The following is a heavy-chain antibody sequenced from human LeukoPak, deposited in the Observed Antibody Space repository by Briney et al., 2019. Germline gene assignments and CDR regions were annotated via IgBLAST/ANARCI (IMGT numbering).Heavy chain of an antibody. CDR2: IFHSGRV. V-gene: IGHV4-4*02. J-gene: IGHJ3*02. CDR3: ARLNADYGYYGPHDAFDI. D-gene: IGHD4-17*01. Sequence: PSETLSLTCDVSGDSISTPHWWSWVRQPPGKGLEWIGEIFHSGRVNYIPSLQSRDTISLDKSKNQISLEVNSVTAADTAVYYCARLNADYGYYGPHDAFDIWGQGTLVAVSS. CDR1: GDSISTPHW.